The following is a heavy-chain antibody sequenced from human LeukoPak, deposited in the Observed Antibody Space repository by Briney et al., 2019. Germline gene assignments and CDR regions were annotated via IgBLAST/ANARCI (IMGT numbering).Heavy chain of an antibody. Sequence: ASVKVSCXASGYTFTSYDINWVRQATGQGLEWMGWMNPNSGNTGCAQKFQGRVTMTRNTSISTAYMELSSLRSEDTAVYYCARYSGWNDAFDIWGQGTMVTVSS. V-gene: IGHV1-8*01. CDR3: ARYSGWNDAFDI. J-gene: IGHJ3*02. CDR2: MNPNSGNT. D-gene: IGHD6-19*01. CDR1: GYTFTSYD.